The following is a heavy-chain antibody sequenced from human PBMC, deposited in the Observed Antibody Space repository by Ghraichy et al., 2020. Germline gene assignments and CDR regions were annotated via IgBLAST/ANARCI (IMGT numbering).Heavy chain of an antibody. CDR1: GFTVSSNY. Sequence: GGSLRLSCAASGFTVSSNYMSWVRQAPGKGLEWVSVIYSGGSTYYADSVKGRFTISRDNSKNTLYLQMNSLRAEDTAVYYCASSGRSSGYYYKNLLDAFDIWGQGTMVTVSS. V-gene: IGHV3-66*01. CDR2: IYSGGST. J-gene: IGHJ3*02. D-gene: IGHD3-22*01. CDR3: ASSGRSSGYYYKNLLDAFDI.